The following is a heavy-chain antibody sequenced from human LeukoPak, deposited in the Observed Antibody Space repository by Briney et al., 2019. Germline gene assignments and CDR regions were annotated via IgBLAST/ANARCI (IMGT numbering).Heavy chain of an antibody. J-gene: IGHJ4*02. Sequence: GGSLRLSCAASGFTFSSYWMSWVRQAPGKGLEWVANINEHGGDFYYVGSVKGRFTISRENAKNSLYLQMNSLRADDTAVYYCARDLFTEGEDYWGQGTLVAVSS. CDR1: GFTFSSYW. CDR2: INEHGGDF. V-gene: IGHV3-7*01. CDR3: ARDLFTEGEDY. D-gene: IGHD3-16*01.